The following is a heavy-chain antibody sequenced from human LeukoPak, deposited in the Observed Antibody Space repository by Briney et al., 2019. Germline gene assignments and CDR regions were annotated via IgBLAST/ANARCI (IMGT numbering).Heavy chain of an antibody. CDR1: GGSFSGYY. CDR2: INHSGST. V-gene: IGHV4-34*01. Sequence: SETLSLTCAVYGGSFSGYYWSWIRQPPGKGLEWIGEINHSGSTNYNPSLKSRVTISVDTSKNQFSLKLSSVTAADTAVYYCARVGFYYYYGMDVWGQGTTVTVSS. CDR3: ARVGFYYYYGMDV. J-gene: IGHJ6*02.